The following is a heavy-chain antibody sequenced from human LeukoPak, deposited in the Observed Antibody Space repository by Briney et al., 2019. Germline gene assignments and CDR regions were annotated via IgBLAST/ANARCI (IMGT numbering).Heavy chain of an antibody. D-gene: IGHD2-8*01. V-gene: IGHV3-21*01. J-gene: IGHJ5*02. CDR2: ISSSSSYI. Sequence: GGSLRLSCAASGFTFSSYSMNWVRQAPGKGLEWVSSISSSSSYIYYADSVKGRFTISRDNAKNSLYLQMNSLRAEDTAVYYCARGCPSTLGDWFDPWDQGTLVTVSS. CDR3: ARGCPSTLGDWFDP. CDR1: GFTFSSYS.